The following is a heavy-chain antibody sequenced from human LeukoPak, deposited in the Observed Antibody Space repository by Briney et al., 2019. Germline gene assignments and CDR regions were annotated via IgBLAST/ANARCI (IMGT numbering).Heavy chain of an antibody. CDR3: ARDVSNSGWYEGTFDV. D-gene: IGHD6-19*01. J-gene: IGHJ3*01. CDR2: IKEDGSEQ. CDR1: GFIFNNYW. Sequence: GGSLRPSCEASGFIFNNYWMSWVRQTPGEGLEWVANIKEDGSEQYYVDSVKGRFTITRDNAKNLLYLQVNSLRAEDTAVYYCARDVSNSGWYEGTFDVWGQGTMVTVSS. V-gene: IGHV3-7*03.